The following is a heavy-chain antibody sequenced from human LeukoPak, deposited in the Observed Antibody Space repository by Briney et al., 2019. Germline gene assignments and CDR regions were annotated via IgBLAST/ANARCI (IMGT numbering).Heavy chain of an antibody. CDR1: GGPFSGYY. CDR3: ARGQGTVTTH. J-gene: IGHJ4*02. V-gene: IGHV4-34*01. Sequence: SETLPLTCAVSGGPFSGYYWTWIRQPPGKGLEWIGEINHSGSANYTPSLMSRVTISLDTSKNHFSLNLSSVTGADTAVYYCARGQGTVTTHWGQGTLVTVSS. D-gene: IGHD4-11*01. CDR2: INHSGSA.